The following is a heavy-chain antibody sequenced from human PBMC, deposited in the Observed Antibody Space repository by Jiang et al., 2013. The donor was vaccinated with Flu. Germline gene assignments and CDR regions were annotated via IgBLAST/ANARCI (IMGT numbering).Heavy chain of an antibody. J-gene: IGHJ4*02. CDR3: ARVNGGSQARDY. CDR2: ISSSSSYI. CDR1: GFTFSSYS. D-gene: IGHD7-27*01. Sequence: GGGLVKPGGSLRLSCAASGFTFSSYSMNWVRQAPGKGLEWVSSISSSSSYIYYADSVKGRFTISRDNAKNSLYLQMNSLRAEDTAVYYCARVNGGSQARDYWGQGTLVTVSS. V-gene: IGHV3-21*01.